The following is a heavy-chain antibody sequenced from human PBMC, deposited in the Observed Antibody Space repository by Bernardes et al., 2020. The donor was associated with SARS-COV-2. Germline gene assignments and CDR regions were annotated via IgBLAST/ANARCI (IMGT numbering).Heavy chain of an antibody. D-gene: IGHD2-2*01. CDR3: AKVEVIVPAAHFDY. V-gene: IGHV3-23*01. CDR1: GFAFSRYA. Sequence: GSLRLSCAASGFAFSRYAMSWVRQAPGKGLEWVSTISGSGGSTYYADSVQGRFTISRDNSRNTLHVQMNSLRAEDTAVYYCAKVEVIVPAAHFDYWGQGSLVTVSS. J-gene: IGHJ4*02. CDR2: ISGSGGST.